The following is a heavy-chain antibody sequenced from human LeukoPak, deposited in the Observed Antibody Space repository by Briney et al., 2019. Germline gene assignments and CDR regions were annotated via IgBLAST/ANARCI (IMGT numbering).Heavy chain of an antibody. CDR2: ISAYNGYT. V-gene: IGHV1-18*01. J-gene: IGHJ4*02. CDR1: GYTFTNYG. CDR3: ARGPLGRAARPGVDY. D-gene: IGHD6-6*01. Sequence: ASVKVSCKASGYTFTNYGISWVRQAPGQGLEWMGWISAYNGYTDYAQKLQFRVTMTTDTSTSTAYMELRSLRSDDTAVYYCARGPLGRAARPGVDYRGQGTLVTVSS.